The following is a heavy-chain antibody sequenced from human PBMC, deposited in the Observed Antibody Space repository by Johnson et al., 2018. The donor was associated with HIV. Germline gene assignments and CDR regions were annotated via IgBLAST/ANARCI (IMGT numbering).Heavy chain of an antibody. J-gene: IGHJ3*02. Sequence: QVQLVESGGGVVQPGRSLRLSCAASGFTFNNYAIHWVRQAPGKGLEWVAVISYDGSNIYYADSVKGRFTISRDNSKNTLYLQMNSVRAEDTAVYYCARVGQLLLWDAFDIWGQGTMVTVSS. CDR3: ARVGQLLLWDAFDI. V-gene: IGHV3-30*14. D-gene: IGHD2-2*01. CDR1: GFTFNNYA. CDR2: ISYDGSNI.